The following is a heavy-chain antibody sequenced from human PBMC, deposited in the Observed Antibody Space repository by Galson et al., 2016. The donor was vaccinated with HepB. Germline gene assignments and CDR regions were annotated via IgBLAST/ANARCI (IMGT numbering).Heavy chain of an antibody. D-gene: IGHD5-18*01. CDR1: GYSFTNYW. CDR2: IYPGDSDT. CDR3: ARETGYGYWYFDL. V-gene: IGHV5-51*01. Sequence: QSGAEVTKPGESLKISCQGSGYSFTNYWIGWVRQKPGKGLEWMGIIYPGDSDTRYSPSFQGQVTMSADKSINTAYLQLSSLKASDTAMYYCARETGYGYWYFDLWGRGTLVTVSS. J-gene: IGHJ2*01.